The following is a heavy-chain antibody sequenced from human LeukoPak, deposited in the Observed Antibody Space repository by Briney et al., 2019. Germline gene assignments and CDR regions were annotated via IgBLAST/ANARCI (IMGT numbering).Heavy chain of an antibody. CDR1: GSRFTSYW. Sequence: GESLKISCKGSGSRFTSYWIGWVRQMPGKGLEWMGIIYPGDSDTRYSPSFQGQVTISADKSISTAYLQWSSLKASDTAMYYCASPGGSSWSSFDYWGQGTLVTVSS. CDR2: IYPGDSDT. J-gene: IGHJ4*02. V-gene: IGHV5-51*01. CDR3: ASPGGSSWSSFDY. D-gene: IGHD6-13*01.